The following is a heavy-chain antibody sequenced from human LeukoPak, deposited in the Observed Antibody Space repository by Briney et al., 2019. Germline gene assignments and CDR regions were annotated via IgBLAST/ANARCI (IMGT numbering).Heavy chain of an antibody. V-gene: IGHV3-53*01. CDR3: ARGGGGGNPFDY. J-gene: IGHJ4*02. D-gene: IGHD4-23*01. CDR1: GFTVSNNY. CDR2: IYSDGST. Sequence: GGSLRLSCAVSGFTVSNNYMSWARQAPGKGLAWVSVIYSDGSTYYADSVKGRFTISRDNSKSTLYLQMNSLRAEDTAVYYCARGGGGGNPFDYWGQGTLVTVSS.